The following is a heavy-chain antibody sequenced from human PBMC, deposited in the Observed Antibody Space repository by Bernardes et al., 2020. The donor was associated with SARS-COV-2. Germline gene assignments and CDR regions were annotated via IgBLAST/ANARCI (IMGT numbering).Heavy chain of an antibody. CDR1: GGTFSSYD. V-gene: IGHV1-69*13. CDR2: IIPIFGTA. Sequence: SVKVSCKASGGTFSSYDISWVRQAPGQGLEWMGGIIPIFGTANYAQKFQGRVTITADESTSTAYMELSSLRSEDTAVYYCARDLEGKESTVSSAWGQGTLVTVSS. CDR3: ARDLEGKESTVSSA. D-gene: IGHD4-4*01. J-gene: IGHJ4*02.